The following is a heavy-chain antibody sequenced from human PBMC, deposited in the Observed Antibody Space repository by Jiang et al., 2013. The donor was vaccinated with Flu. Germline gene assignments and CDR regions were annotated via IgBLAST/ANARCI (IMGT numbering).Heavy chain of an antibody. CDR1: GYSFTNYW. Sequence: RKPGESLKISCQVSGYSFTNYWIAWVRQMPGKGLEWMGIILPGDSDTRYSPPFQGQVTISADKSINTAFLQWSSLKATDTAMYYCARRVYSPKGYFDYWGQGTLVTVSS. J-gene: IGHJ4*02. CDR2: ILPGDSDT. V-gene: IGHV5-51*01. CDR3: ARRVYSPKGYFDY. D-gene: IGHD2-21*01.